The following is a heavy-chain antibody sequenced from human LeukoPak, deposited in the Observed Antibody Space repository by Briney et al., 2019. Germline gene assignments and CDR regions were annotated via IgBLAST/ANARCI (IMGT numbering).Heavy chain of an antibody. CDR2: ISSSSSTI. V-gene: IGHV3-48*01. CDR3: ARDSRYYAPYFDY. CDR1: GFTFSSYS. Sequence: GGSLRLSCAASGFTFSSYSMNWVRQAPGKGLEWVSYISSSSSTIYYADSVKGRFTISRDNAKNSLYLQMNSLRAEDTAAYYCARDSRYYAPYFDYWGQGTLVTVSS. D-gene: IGHD2/OR15-2a*01. J-gene: IGHJ4*02.